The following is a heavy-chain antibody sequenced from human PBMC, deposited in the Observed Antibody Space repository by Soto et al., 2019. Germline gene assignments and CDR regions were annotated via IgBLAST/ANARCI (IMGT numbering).Heavy chain of an antibody. CDR2: ITSSGDST. D-gene: IGHD4-17*01. CDR3: ARLPKGSTVIS. Sequence: PGGSLRLSCAGSGFRFSDYSMNWVRQAPGKGLEWVSYITSSGDSTYYADSVKGRFTVSRDNAKNSLFLQMNGLRDEDTAVYYCARLPKGSTVISWGQGTLVTVSS. V-gene: IGHV3-48*02. CDR1: GFRFSDYS. J-gene: IGHJ4*02.